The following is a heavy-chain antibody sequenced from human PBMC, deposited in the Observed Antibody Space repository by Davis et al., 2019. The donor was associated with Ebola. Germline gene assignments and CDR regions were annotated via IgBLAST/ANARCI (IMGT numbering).Heavy chain of an antibody. CDR2: ISHDGTIT. V-gene: IGHV3-74*01. D-gene: IGHD3-10*01. Sequence: PGGSLRLSCEVSGLSFSDIDMNWVRQAPGKGLVWVSRISHDGTITTYADSVRGRFTVSRDNAQNTLYLQMNSLTAEDTAVYYCSRDVQFEFYDYWGQGTLVTVSS. CDR3: SRDVQFEFYDY. J-gene: IGHJ4*02. CDR1: GLSFSDID.